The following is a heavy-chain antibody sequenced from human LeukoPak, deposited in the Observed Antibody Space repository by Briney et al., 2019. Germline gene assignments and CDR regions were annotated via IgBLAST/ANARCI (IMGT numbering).Heavy chain of an antibody. CDR3: AKEGVEAVAGWEFGY. CDR1: GFTFDDYA. CDR2: ISWNSGSI. Sequence: GGSLRLSCAASGFTFDDYAMHWVRQAPGKGLEWVSGISWNSGSIGYADSVKGRFTISRDNSKNTLYLQMNSLRAEDTAVYYCAKEGVEAVAGWEFGYWGQGTLVTASS. V-gene: IGHV3-9*01. J-gene: IGHJ4*02. D-gene: IGHD6-19*01.